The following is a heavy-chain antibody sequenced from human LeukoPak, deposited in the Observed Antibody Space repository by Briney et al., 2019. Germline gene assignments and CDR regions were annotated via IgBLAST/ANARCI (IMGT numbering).Heavy chain of an antibody. CDR1: GGTFSSYA. D-gene: IGHD2-2*01. Sequence: ASVKVSCKASGGTFSSYAISWVRQAPGQGLEWMGGIIPIFGTANYAQKFQGRVTITADKSTSTAYMELSSLRSEDTAVYYCASPYCSSTSCYEALPWDYYGMDVWGKGTTVTVSS. V-gene: IGHV1-69*06. CDR3: ASPYCSSTSCYEALPWDYYGMDV. J-gene: IGHJ6*04. CDR2: IIPIFGTA.